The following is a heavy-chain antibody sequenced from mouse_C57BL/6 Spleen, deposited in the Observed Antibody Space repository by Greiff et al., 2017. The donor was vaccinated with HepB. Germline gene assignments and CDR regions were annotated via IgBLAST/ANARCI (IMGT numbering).Heavy chain of an antibody. V-gene: IGHV1-39*01. J-gene: IGHJ2*01. CDR3: ARSGYYGSSTYFDY. D-gene: IGHD1-1*01. Sequence: EVKLQQSGPELVKPGASVKISCKASGYSFTDYNMNWVKQSNGKSLEWIGVINPNYGTTSYNQKFKGKATLTVDQSSSTAYMQLNSLTSEDSAVYYCARSGYYGSSTYFDYWGQGTTLTVSS. CDR2: INPNYGTT. CDR1: GYSFTDYN.